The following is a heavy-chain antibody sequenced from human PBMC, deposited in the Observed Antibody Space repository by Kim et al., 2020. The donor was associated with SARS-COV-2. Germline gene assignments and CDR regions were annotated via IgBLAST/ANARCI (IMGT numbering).Heavy chain of an antibody. CDR2: IYPGDSDT. J-gene: IGHJ6*02. D-gene: IGHD1-26*01. CDR3: ARQGQLRHYYYGMDV. Sequence: GESLKISCKGSGYSFTSYWIGWVRQMPGKGLEWMGIIYPGDSDTRYSPSFQGQVTISADKSISTAYLQWSSLKASDTAMYYCARQGQLRHYYYGMDVWGQGTTVTVSS. V-gene: IGHV5-51*01. CDR1: GYSFTSYW.